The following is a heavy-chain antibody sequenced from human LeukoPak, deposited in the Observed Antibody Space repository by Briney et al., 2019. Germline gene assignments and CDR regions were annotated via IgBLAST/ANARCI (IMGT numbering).Heavy chain of an antibody. J-gene: IGHJ4*02. CDR2: IYPGDSDT. Sequence: GESLKISCKGSGYSFTSYWIGWVRQMPGKGLEWMGIIYPGDSDTRYSPSFQGQVTISADKSISTAYLQWSSLKASDTAMYYCARRAKLGYCSSTSCPYYFDYWGQGTLVTVSS. V-gene: IGHV5-51*01. D-gene: IGHD2-2*01. CDR3: ARRAKLGYCSSTSCPYYFDY. CDR1: GYSFTSYW.